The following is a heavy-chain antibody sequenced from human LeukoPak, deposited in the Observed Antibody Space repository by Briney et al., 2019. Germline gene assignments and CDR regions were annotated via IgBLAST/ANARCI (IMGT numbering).Heavy chain of an antibody. J-gene: IGHJ5*01. CDR2: IGTTGSTV. CDR1: GFTFSDYY. Sequence: GGSLRLSCAASGFTFSDYYMSWIRQAPGKGLEWLSFIGTTGSTVYYADSVKGRFTISRDNAKSSLSLQMNSLRAEDTAIYYCTRATPDPVAGLNFFDSWGQGTLVTVSS. D-gene: IGHD2-15*01. CDR3: TRATPDPVAGLNFFDS. V-gene: IGHV3-11*04.